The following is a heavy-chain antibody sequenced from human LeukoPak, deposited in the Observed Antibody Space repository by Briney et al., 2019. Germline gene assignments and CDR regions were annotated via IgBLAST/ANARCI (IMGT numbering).Heavy chain of an antibody. Sequence: AGGSLRLSCAASGFTFSAYDMNWVRQAPGKGLEWVSYISRDSAFVYYADSVKGRLTISRDNAKNSLYLQMESLRGEDTAVYYCARDDASTARASGMDVWDIGTTVTVSS. CDR1: GFTFSAYD. D-gene: IGHD6-6*01. V-gene: IGHV3-21*01. J-gene: IGHJ6*04. CDR2: ISRDSAFV. CDR3: ARDDASTARASGMDV.